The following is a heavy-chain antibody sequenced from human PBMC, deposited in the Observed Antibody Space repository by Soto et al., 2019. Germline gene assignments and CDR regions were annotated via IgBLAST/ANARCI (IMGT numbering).Heavy chain of an antibody. V-gene: IGHV3-30-3*01. D-gene: IGHD1-7*01. Sequence: GGSLRLSCAASGFTFSSYAMHWVRQAPGKGLEWVAVISYDGSNKYYADSVKGRFTISRDNSKNTLYLQMNSLRAEDTAVYYCARQREGYTGTPYYFDYWGQGTLVTVSS. CDR2: ISYDGSNK. J-gene: IGHJ4*02. CDR1: GFTFSSYA. CDR3: ARQREGYTGTPYYFDY.